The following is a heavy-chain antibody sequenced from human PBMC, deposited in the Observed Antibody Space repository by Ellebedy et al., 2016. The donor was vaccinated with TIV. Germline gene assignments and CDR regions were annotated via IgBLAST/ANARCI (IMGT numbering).Heavy chain of an antibody. D-gene: IGHD3-9*01. CDR1: GGSINNYF. J-gene: IGHJ5*02. CDR2: IYYSGST. CDR3: ARDNYDVLTGANNWLDP. Sequence: PSETLSLTCTVSGGSINNYFWTWVRQPPGKGLEWIGYIYYSGSTNYNPSLKSRVTISIDTSKNQFSLKLSSVTAADTAVYYCARDNYDVLTGANNWLDPWGQGTLVTVSS. V-gene: IGHV4-59*01.